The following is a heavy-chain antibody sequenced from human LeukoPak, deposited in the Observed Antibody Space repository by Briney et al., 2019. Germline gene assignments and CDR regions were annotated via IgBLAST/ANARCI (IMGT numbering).Heavy chain of an antibody. D-gene: IGHD1-1*01. CDR3: ARELPGLEMAFDI. Sequence: GGSLRLSCAASGFTFSSYWMSWVRQAPGKGLEWVANIKQDGSEKYYVDSVKGRFTISRDNAKNSLYLQMNSLRAEDTAVYYCARELPGLEMAFDIWGQGTMVTVSS. J-gene: IGHJ3*02. V-gene: IGHV3-7*01. CDR1: GFTFSSYW. CDR2: IKQDGSEK.